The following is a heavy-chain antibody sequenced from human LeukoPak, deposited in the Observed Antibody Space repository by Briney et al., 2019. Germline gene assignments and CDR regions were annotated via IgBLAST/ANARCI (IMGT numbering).Heavy chain of an antibody. CDR1: GFTVSNNY. V-gene: IGHV3-66*02. D-gene: IGHD3-16*01. CDR3: AGRRVLDASFDY. J-gene: IGHJ4*02. CDR2: IYSGDNT. Sequence: GGSLRLSCAASGFTVSNNYMSWVRQAPGKGLEWVSVIYSGDNTYYVESVKGRLTISRDNSKNTLFLQMNRLGAEDTAVYYCAGRRVLDASFDYWGQGTLVTVSS.